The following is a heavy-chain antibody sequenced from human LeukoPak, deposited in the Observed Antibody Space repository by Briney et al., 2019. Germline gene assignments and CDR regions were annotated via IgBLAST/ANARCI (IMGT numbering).Heavy chain of an antibody. CDR1: GGFISSYY. CDR3: ARAVRDGYNFHF. Sequence: PAETLSLTCTVSGGFISSYYWSWIRQPPGKGLEWIGYIYYSGSTNYNPSLKSRVTISVDTSKNQFSLKLSSVTAADTAVYYCARAVRDGYNFHFWGQGTLVTVSS. J-gene: IGHJ4*02. V-gene: IGHV4-59*01. CDR2: IYYSGST. D-gene: IGHD5-24*01.